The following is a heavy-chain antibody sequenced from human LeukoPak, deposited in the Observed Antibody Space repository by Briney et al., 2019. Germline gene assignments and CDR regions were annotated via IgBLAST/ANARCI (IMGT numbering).Heavy chain of an antibody. CDR3: ARGGRYSYGFDP. CDR1: GGSFSGYY. D-gene: IGHD5-18*01. J-gene: IGHJ5*02. CDR2: INHSGST. Sequence: SETLSLTCAVYGGSFSGYYWSWIRQPPGKGLEWIGEINHSGSTNYNPSLKSLVTISVDTSKNQFSLKLSSVTAADTAVYYCARGGRYSYGFDPWGQGTLVTVSS. V-gene: IGHV4-34*01.